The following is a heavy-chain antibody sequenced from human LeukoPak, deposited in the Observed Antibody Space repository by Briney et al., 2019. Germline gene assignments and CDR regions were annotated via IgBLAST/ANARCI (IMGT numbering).Heavy chain of an antibody. V-gene: IGHV3-30*18. CDR2: ISYDGTEE. J-gene: IGHJ6*01. CDR1: GFTFSNYG. CDR3: AKGRDFWSGSYYYGMDV. D-gene: IGHD3-3*01. Sequence: PGGSLRLSCAASGFTFSNYGMHWVRQTPGKGLEWVAVISYDGTEEYYVDSVKGRFTISRDNSKNTLYLQMNSLRDEETAVYYCAKGRDFWSGSYYYGMDVWGQGTTVTVSS.